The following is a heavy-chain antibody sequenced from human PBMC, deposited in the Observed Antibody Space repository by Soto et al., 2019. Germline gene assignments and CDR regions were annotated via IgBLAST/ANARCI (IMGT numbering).Heavy chain of an antibody. J-gene: IGHJ5*02. CDR3: ARLPLDTAMVIP. CDR1: GYSFSSYW. CDR2: IDPSDSYT. V-gene: IGHV5-10-1*01. Sequence: GESLKLSCKGSGYSFSSYWISWVRQMPGKGLEWMGRIDPSDSYTNYSPSFQGHVTISADKSISTAYLQWSSLMASDTAMYYCARLPLDTAMVIPWGQGTLVTVSS. D-gene: IGHD5-18*01.